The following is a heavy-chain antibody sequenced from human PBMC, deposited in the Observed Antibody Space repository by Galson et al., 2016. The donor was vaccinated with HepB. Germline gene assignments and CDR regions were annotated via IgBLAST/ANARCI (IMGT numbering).Heavy chain of an antibody. J-gene: IGHJ6*02. Sequence: SETLSLTCGVYGGHLNGYYWSWIRQSPEKGLEWIGEIDQDGGTNNIPSLKSRVTLSIDMSKNQFSMRLTSVTAADTAVYYCARGSFRGDPNLYYIYYGLDVWGQGTEVIVSS. CDR3: ARGSFRGDPNLYYIYYGLDV. CDR1: GGHLNGYY. CDR2: IDQDGGT. V-gene: IGHV4-34*01. D-gene: IGHD2-21*02.